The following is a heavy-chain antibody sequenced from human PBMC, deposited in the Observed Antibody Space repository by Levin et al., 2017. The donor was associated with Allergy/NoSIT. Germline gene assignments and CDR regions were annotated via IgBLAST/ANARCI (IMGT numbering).Heavy chain of an antibody. CDR1: GGSISSSNYY. Sequence: PSETLSLTCTVSGGSISSSNYYWGWIRQPPGKGLEWIGSIFYSGSTYYNPSLKSRVTISVDTSKNQFSLRLSSVTAADTAVYYCARQPPYHYDASWFDPWGQGTLVTVSS. D-gene: IGHD3-22*01. V-gene: IGHV4-39*01. CDR3: ARQPPYHYDASWFDP. CDR2: IFYSGST. J-gene: IGHJ5*02.